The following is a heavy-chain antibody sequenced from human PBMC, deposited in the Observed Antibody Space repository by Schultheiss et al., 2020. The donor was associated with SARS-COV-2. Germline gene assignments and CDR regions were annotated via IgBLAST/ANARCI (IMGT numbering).Heavy chain of an antibody. V-gene: IGHV1-69*13. D-gene: IGHD6-19*01. Sequence: SVKVSCKASGGTFSSYAISWVRQAPGQGLEWMGGIIPIFGTANYAQKFQGRVTITADESTSTAYMELSRLRSDDTAVYYCARDGWRRGGWFDPWGQGTLVTVSS. CDR2: IIPIFGTA. J-gene: IGHJ5*02. CDR1: GGTFSSYA. CDR3: ARDGWRRGGWFDP.